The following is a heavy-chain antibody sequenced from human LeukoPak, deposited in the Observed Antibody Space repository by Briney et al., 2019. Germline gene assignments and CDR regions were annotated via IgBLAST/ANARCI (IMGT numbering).Heavy chain of an antibody. J-gene: IGHJ4*02. V-gene: IGHV4-59*01. D-gene: IGHD3-10*01. CDR2: IYYSGST. CDR1: GGSISSYY. Sequence: SETLSLTCTVSGGSISSYYWSWIRQPPGKGLEWIGYIYYSGSTNYNPSLKSRVTISVDTSKNQFSLKLSSVTAADTAVYYCARASVRGVIPGLWDQGTLVTVSS. CDR3: ARASVRGVIPGL.